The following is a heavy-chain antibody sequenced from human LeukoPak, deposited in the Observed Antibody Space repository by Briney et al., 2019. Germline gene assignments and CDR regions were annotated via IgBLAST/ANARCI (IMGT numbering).Heavy chain of an antibody. CDR2: IYYSGST. CDR3: ARRDRFLEWAISP. D-gene: IGHD3-3*01. CDR1: GGSISSYY. V-gene: IGHV4-59*01. J-gene: IGHJ5*02. Sequence: SETLSLTCTVSGGSISSYYWSWIRQPPGKGLEWIGYIYYSGSTNYNPSLKSRVTISVATSKNQFSLKLSSVTAADTAVYYCARRDRFLEWAISPWGQGTLVTVSS.